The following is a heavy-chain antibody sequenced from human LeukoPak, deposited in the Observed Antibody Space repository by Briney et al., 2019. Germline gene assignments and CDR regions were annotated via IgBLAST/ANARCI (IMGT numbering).Heavy chain of an antibody. D-gene: IGHD2-15*01. CDR2: ISYDGSNK. CDR1: GFTFSSYG. V-gene: IGHV3-30*03. J-gene: IGHJ4*02. CDR3: AVVVVAATAIDY. Sequence: GGSLRLSCVASGFTFSSYGMHWVRQAPGKGLEWVAVISYDGSNKYYADSVKGRFTISRDNSKNTLYLQMNSLRAEDTAVYYCAVVVVAATAIDYWGQGTLVTVSS.